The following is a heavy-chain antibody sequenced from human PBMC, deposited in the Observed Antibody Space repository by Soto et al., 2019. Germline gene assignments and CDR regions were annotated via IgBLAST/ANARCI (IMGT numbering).Heavy chain of an antibody. CDR2: LYQIGST. CDR1: NGSITSGNW. Sequence: QVQLQESGPGLVKPSGTLSLTCAVSNGSITSGNWWSWVRQPPGKGLGWIGDLYQIGSTNYNPALRSRVILSVDKSKNTFSLGLSSVTAADTAVYFCARVWGALAPIAGWFGPWGRGILVTVSS. J-gene: IGHJ5*02. V-gene: IGHV4-4*02. D-gene: IGHD3-16*01. CDR3: ARVWGALAPIAGWFGP.